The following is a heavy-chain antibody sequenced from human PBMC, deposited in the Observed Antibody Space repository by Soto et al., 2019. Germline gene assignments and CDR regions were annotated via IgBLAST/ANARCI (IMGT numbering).Heavy chain of an antibody. D-gene: IGHD1-1*01. CDR1: GLTISGKKY. V-gene: IGHV3-53*01. J-gene: IGHJ3*01. Sequence: DVQLVESGGGLIQPGESLRLSCAAFGLTISGKKYVAWVRQAPGKGLEWVSALYDVDGSFYADSVTGRFTTSSDSSKTTVYLQMNDLRPDDAAVYYCATWHEREHAFDVWGQGTTVTISS. CDR3: ATWHEREHAFDV. CDR2: LYDVDGS.